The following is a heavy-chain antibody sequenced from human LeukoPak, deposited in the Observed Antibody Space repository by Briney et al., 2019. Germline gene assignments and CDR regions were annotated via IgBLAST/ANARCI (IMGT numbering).Heavy chain of an antibody. Sequence: PGGSLRLSCAASGFTFSSYSMNWVRQAPGKGLEWVSSISSSSSYIYYADSVMGRFTISRDNAKNSLYLQMNSLRAEDTAVYYCARDRNPVAPFAFDIWGQGQWSPSLQ. J-gene: IGHJ3*02. CDR1: GFTFSSYS. CDR3: ARDRNPVAPFAFDI. D-gene: IGHD6-19*01. CDR2: ISSSSSYI. V-gene: IGHV3-21*01.